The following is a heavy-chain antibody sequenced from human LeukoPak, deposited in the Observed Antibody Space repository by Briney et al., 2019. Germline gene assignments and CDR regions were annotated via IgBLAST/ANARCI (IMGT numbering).Heavy chain of an antibody. J-gene: IGHJ4*02. D-gene: IGHD6-13*01. Sequence: ASVKVSCKASGYTFTSYGISWVRQAPGQGLEWMGWISAYNGNTNYAQKLQGRVTMTRDTSISTAYMELSRLRSDDTAVYYCARDLGYSSRAGYFDYWGQGTLVTVSS. CDR1: GYTFTSYG. V-gene: IGHV1-18*01. CDR3: ARDLGYSSRAGYFDY. CDR2: ISAYNGNT.